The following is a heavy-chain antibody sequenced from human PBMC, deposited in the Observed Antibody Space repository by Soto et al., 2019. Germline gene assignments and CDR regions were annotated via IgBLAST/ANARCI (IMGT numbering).Heavy chain of an antibody. V-gene: IGHV3-23*01. Sequence: GGSLRLSCAASGFTFSSYAMSWVRQAPGKGLEWVSAISGSGGSTYYADSVKGRFTISRDNSKNTLYLQMNSLRAEDTAVYYCAKLGGQQLIYYGMDVWGQGTTLTVSS. CDR3: AKLGGQQLIYYGMDV. CDR2: ISGSGGST. CDR1: GFTFSSYA. J-gene: IGHJ6*02. D-gene: IGHD6-13*01.